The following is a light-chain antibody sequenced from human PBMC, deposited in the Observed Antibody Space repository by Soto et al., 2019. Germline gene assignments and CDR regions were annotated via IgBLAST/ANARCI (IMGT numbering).Light chain of an antibody. CDR2: DAS. V-gene: IGKV1-5*01. J-gene: IGKJ2*01. CDR1: QSISSY. CDR3: QLYNSYT. Sequence: DIQITQSPSSLSASVGYRVTITCRASQSISSYLNWYHQKPGKAPKLLIFDASSLERGVPSRFSGSGSGTEFTLTISSLQPEDFATYYCQLYNSYTFGQGTKVDI.